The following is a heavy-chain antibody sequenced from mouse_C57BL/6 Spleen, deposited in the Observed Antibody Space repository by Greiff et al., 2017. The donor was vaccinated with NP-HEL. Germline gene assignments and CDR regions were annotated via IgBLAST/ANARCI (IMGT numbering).Heavy chain of an antibody. V-gene: IGHV1-81*01. Sequence: VKLKESGAELARPGASVKLSCKASGYTFTSSGISWVKQRTGQGLEWIGEIYPRSGNTYYNEKFKGKATLTADKSSSTAYMELRSLTSEDSAVYFCGREDQGWYFDVWGTGTTVTVSS. D-gene: IGHD3-2*02. J-gene: IGHJ1*03. CDR2: IYPRSGNT. CDR3: GREDQGWYFDV. CDR1: GYTFTSSG.